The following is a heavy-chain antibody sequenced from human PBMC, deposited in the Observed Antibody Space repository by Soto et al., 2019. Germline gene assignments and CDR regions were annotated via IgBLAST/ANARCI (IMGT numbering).Heavy chain of an antibody. CDR3: AREGGTTGKTAAFWFAP. CDR2: INAGNGNT. J-gene: IGHJ5*02. CDR1: GYTFTRYA. Sequence: QVQLVQSGAEVKKPGPSVKVSCKPSGYTFTRYAMHWVCQAPGQRLEWMGWINAGNGNTRYLQKLQGRVTITRDTSARIGYMDLSSLRAEYTAVYCCAREGGTTGKTAAFWFAPWGEGTLVAFAS. V-gene: IGHV1-3*01. D-gene: IGHD1-1*01.